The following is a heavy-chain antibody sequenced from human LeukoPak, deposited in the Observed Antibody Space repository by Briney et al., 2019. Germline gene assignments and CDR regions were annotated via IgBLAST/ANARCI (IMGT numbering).Heavy chain of an antibody. CDR1: GFTFSSYS. CDR3: ARDDGQHYGLDV. CDR2: ISSSSSNI. J-gene: IGHJ6*02. Sequence: PGGTLRLSCAASGFTFSSYSVNWVRQAPGKGLEWVSHISSSSSNIYYADSVKGRFTISRDNAKNSLCLQMNSLRDEDTAVYYCARDDGQHYGLDVWGQGTTVTVSS. V-gene: IGHV3-48*02.